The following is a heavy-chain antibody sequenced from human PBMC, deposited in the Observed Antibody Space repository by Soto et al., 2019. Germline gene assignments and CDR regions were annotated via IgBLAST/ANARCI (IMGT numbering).Heavy chain of an antibody. J-gene: IGHJ5*02. CDR3: VRDGTKNLRDRFDP. Sequence: RGESLKISCTGSGYAFTSYWIAWVRQMPGKGLEWMGIIYPGDSDTRYSPSFQGQVTISADKSITTAYLQWSSLKAADTAIYYCVRDGTKNLRDRFDPWGRGILVTVSS. CDR2: IYPGDSDT. D-gene: IGHD1-1*01. V-gene: IGHV5-51*01. CDR1: GYAFTSYW.